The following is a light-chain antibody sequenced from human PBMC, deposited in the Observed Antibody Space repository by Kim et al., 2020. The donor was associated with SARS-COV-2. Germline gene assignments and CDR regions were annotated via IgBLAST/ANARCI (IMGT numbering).Light chain of an antibody. J-gene: IGLJ1*01. V-gene: IGLV3-19*01. CDR2: GKN. CDR3: NSRDSSGNYV. Sequence: SSELTQDPAVSVALGQKVRITCQGDSLRSYYASWYQQEPGQAPVLVIYGKNNRPSGIPDRFSGSSSGNTASLTITGAQAEDEADYYCNSRDSSGNYVFGTGTKVTVL. CDR1: SLRSYY.